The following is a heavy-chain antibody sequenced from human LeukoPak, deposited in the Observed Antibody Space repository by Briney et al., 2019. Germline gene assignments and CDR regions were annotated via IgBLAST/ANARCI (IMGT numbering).Heavy chain of an antibody. J-gene: IGHJ1*01. CDR2: IYNTGST. D-gene: IGHD2-21*01. CDR3: ASSRQMWYFQN. CDR1: GGSISSSSYY. V-gene: IGHV4-39*01. Sequence: PSETLSLTCTVSGGSISSSSYYWGWIRQPPGKGLEWIGNIYNTGSTYYNPSLKSRITMFVDTSKNQFSLKLSSVTAADTAVYYCASSRQMWYFQNWGRGTLVTVSS.